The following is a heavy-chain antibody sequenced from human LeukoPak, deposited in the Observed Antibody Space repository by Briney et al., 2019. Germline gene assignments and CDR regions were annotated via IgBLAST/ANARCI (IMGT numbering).Heavy chain of an antibody. CDR3: ARDLAHYHGMDV. CDR1: GFTFSSYT. CDR2: ISSSSNTI. Sequence: GGSLRLSCAASGFTFSSYTMNWVRQAPGKGLEWVSYISSSSNTIYYADSVKGRFTISRDNAKSSLYLQMNSLRAEDTAVYYCARDLAHYHGMDVWGQGTTVTVSS. J-gene: IGHJ6*02. V-gene: IGHV3-48*01.